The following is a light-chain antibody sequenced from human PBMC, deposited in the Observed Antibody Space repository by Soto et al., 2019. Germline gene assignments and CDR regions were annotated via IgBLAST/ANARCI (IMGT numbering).Light chain of an antibody. Sequence: QSALTQPPSASGSPGQSVTISCTGTSSDVGAYNYVSWYQQHPGKAPKLMIYEVSQRPSGVPDRFSGSKSGNMASLTVSGLQAEDEADYYCSSYAGSNNLVFGGGTKLTVL. CDR3: SSYAGSNNLV. V-gene: IGLV2-8*01. CDR1: SSDVGAYNY. CDR2: EVS. J-gene: IGLJ2*01.